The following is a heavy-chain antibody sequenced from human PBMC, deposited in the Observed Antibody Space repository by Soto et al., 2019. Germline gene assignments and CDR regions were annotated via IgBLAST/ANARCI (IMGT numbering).Heavy chain of an antibody. CDR1: GFTFSSYG. CDR2: IWYDGSNK. D-gene: IGHD3-22*01. Sequence: GGSLRLSCAASGFTFSSYGMHWVRQAPGKGLEWVAVIWYDGSNKYYADSVKGRFTISRDNSKNTLYLQMNSLRAEDTAVYYCARVLAYYYDSNNGDYGMDVWGQGTKVTVSS. CDR3: ARVLAYYYDSNNGDYGMDV. J-gene: IGHJ6*02. V-gene: IGHV3-33*01.